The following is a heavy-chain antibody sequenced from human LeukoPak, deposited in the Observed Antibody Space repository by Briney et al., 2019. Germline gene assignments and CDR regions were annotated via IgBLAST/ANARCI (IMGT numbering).Heavy chain of an antibody. V-gene: IGHV5-51*01. J-gene: IGHJ4*02. CDR1: GYSFTNYW. Sequence: GESLKISCKGSGYSFTNYWIAWVRQMPGKGLEWMGIIYPGDSDTRYSPSFQGQVTISADKSISTAYLQWSSLKASNTAMYDCASRGYYDSSGYYNFDYWGQGTLVTLSS. CDR2: IYPGDSDT. CDR3: ASRGYYDSSGYYNFDY. D-gene: IGHD3-22*01.